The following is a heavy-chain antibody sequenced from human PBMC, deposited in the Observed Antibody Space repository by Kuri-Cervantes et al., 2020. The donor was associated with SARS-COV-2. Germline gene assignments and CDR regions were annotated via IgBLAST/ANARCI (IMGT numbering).Heavy chain of an antibody. CDR3: AKREQYSSSRGDVDY. CDR1: GFTFRSYA. V-gene: IGHV3-23*01. J-gene: IGHJ4*02. Sequence: GESLKISCAASGFTFRSYAMSWVRQAPGKGLEWVSAISGSGGSTYYADSVKGRFTISRDNSKNTLYLQMNSLRAEDTAVYYCAKREQYSSSRGDVDYWGQGNLVTVSS. CDR2: ISGSGGST. D-gene: IGHD6-13*01.